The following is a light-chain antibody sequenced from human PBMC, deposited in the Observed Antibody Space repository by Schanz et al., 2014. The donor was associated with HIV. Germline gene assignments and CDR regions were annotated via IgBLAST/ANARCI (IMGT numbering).Light chain of an antibody. CDR1: QSISSW. J-gene: IGKJ3*01. Sequence: DIQMTQSPSTLSASVGDRVTITCRASQSISSWLAWYQQKPGKAPKLLIYKASSLESGVPSRFSGSGSGTEFTLTISSLQPDDFATYFCLQDYSYPLTFGPGTTVDIK. CDR3: LQDYSYPLT. CDR2: KAS. V-gene: IGKV1-5*03.